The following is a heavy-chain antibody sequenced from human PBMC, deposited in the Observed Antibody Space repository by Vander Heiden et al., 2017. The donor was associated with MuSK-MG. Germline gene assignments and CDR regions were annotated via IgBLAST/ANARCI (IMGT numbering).Heavy chain of an antibody. V-gene: IGHV3-30*18. CDR2: MSYDGSNK. CDR1: GFTFSSYG. D-gene: IGHD3-3*01. CDR3: AKGTIFGVMPD. Sequence: QVQLVESGGGVVQPGRSLRLSCAASGFTFSSYGMHWVRQAPGKGLEWVAVMSYDGSNKYYADSVKGRFTISRDNSKNTLYLQMNSLRAEDTAVYYCAKGTIFGVMPDWGQGTLVTVSS. J-gene: IGHJ4*02.